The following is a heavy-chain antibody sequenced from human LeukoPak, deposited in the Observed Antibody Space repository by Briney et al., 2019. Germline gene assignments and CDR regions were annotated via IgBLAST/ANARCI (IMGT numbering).Heavy chain of an antibody. J-gene: IGHJ4*02. V-gene: IGHV4-34*01. Sequence: SETLSLTCAVYGGSFSGYYWSWIRQPPGKGLEWIGEINHSGSTNYNPSLKSRVTISVDTSKNQFSLKLSSVTAADTAVYYCASESDFWSGYCHDYWGQGTLVTVSS. D-gene: IGHD3-3*01. CDR1: GGSFSGYY. CDR2: INHSGST. CDR3: ASESDFWSGYCHDY.